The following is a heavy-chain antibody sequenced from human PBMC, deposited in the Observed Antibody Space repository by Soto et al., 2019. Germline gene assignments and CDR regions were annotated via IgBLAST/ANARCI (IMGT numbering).Heavy chain of an antibody. Sequence: SVQVSCKASGGTFSSYAISWVRQAPGQGLEWMGGIIPIFGTANYVQKFQGRVTITADESTSTAYMELSSLRSEDTAVYYCASFPHYDILTGYYRGLGFDPWGQGTLVTVSS. CDR1: GGTFSSYA. CDR3: ASFPHYDILTGYYRGLGFDP. D-gene: IGHD3-9*01. CDR2: IIPIFGTA. V-gene: IGHV1-69*13. J-gene: IGHJ5*02.